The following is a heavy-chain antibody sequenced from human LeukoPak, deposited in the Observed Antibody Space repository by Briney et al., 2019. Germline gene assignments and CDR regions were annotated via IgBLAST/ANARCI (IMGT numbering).Heavy chain of an antibody. V-gene: IGHV4-59*01. CDR1: GGSFSGYY. CDR3: ARGILGYSYGYDY. J-gene: IGHJ4*02. CDR2: IYYSGST. Sequence: RPSETLSLTCAVYGGSFSGYYWSWIRQPPGKGLEWIGYIYYSGSTNYNPSLKSRVAISVDTSKNQFSLKLSSVTAADTAVYYCARGILGYSYGYDYWGQGTLVTVSS. D-gene: IGHD5-18*01.